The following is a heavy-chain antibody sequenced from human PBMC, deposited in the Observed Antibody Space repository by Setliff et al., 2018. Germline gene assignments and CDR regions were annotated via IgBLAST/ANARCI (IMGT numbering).Heavy chain of an antibody. J-gene: IGHJ6*02. V-gene: IGHV3-30*02. Sequence: GGSLRLSCAASGFTFCRFGMYWVRQAPGKGLEWVAFVRYDGYNKYYADFVKGRFTISRDNAKNTLYLQMNSLTTEDTAVYYCAKDSLEVVIALHGMDVWGQGTTVTVSS. CDR3: AKDSLEVVIALHGMDV. D-gene: IGHD2-21*01. CDR2: VRYDGYNK. CDR1: GFTFCRFG.